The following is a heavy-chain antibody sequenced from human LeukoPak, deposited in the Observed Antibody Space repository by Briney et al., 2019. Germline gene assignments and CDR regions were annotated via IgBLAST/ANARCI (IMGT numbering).Heavy chain of an antibody. CDR2: ISGSGGGT. Sequence: PGGSLRLSCAASGFTFSSYAMSWVRQAPEKGLEWVSTISGSGGGTYYADSVKGRFTISRDDSKNTLYLQMNSLRAEDTAVYYCAKDLGRYRNNYFDYWGQGTLATVSS. CDR1: GFTFSSYA. V-gene: IGHV3-23*01. D-gene: IGHD1-26*01. CDR3: AKDLGRYRNNYFDY. J-gene: IGHJ4*02.